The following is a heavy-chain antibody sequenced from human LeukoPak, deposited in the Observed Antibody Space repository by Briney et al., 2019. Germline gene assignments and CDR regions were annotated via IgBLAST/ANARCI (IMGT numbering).Heavy chain of an antibody. CDR3: ARGFGDWGLSWFDP. Sequence: SEPLSLTCTVSGGSVSSGSYYWSWIRQPPGKGLEWIGYIYYSGSANYNPSLKSRVTISVDTSKNQFSVKLTSVTAADTAVYYCARGFGDWGLSWFDPWGQGTLVTVS. CDR2: IYYSGSA. J-gene: IGHJ5*02. V-gene: IGHV4-61*01. D-gene: IGHD3-10*01. CDR1: GGSVSSGSYY.